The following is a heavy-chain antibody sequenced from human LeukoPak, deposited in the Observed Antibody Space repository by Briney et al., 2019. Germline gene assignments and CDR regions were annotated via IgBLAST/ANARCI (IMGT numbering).Heavy chain of an antibody. J-gene: IGHJ5*02. Sequence: SQSLSLTCTVSGGSISSGSYYWSWIRQPAGKGLEWIGRIYTSGSTNYNPSLKSRVTISVDTSKNQFSLKLSSVTAADTAVYYCAREFDPWGQGTLVTVSS. CDR1: GGSISSGSYY. CDR3: AREFDP. V-gene: IGHV4-61*02. CDR2: IYTSGST.